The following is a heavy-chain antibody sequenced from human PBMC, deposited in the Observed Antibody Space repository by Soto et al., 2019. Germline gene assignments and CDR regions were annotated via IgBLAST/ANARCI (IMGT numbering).Heavy chain of an antibody. CDR2: IIPIFGTA. CDR3: ASSSGQLVHLFDY. CDR1: GGTFSSYA. D-gene: IGHD6-13*01. V-gene: IGHV1-69*06. J-gene: IGHJ4*02. Sequence: SVKVSCKASGGTFSSYAISWVRQAPGQGLEWMGGIIPIFGTANYAQKFQGRVTITADKSTSTAYMELSSLRSEDTAVYYCASSSGQLVHLFDYCGQGPLVTVSS.